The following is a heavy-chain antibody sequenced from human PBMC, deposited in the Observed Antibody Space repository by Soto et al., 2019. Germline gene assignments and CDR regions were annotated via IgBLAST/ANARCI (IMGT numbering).Heavy chain of an antibody. CDR3: ARDQGPDYGDYYYMDV. CDR2: IYSGGST. D-gene: IGHD4-17*01. J-gene: IGHJ6*03. V-gene: IGHV3-66*01. CDR1: GFTVSSNY. Sequence: GGSLRLSCAASGFTVSSNYMSWVRQAPGKGLEWVSVIYSGGSTYYADSVKGRFTISRDNSKNTLYLQMNSLRAEDTAVYYCARDQGPDYGDYYYMDVWGKGTTVTVSS.